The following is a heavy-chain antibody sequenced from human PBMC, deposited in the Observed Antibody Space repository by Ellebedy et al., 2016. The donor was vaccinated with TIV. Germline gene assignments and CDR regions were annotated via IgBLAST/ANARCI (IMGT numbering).Heavy chain of an antibody. Sequence: GESPKISCAASGFTFSSYAMHWVRQAPGKGLEWVAVISYDGSNKYYADSVKGRFTISRDNSKNSLYLQMNSLRTEDTALYYCAKEKKWELLGSGAFDIWGQGTMVTVSS. CDR1: GFTFSSYA. CDR3: AKEKKWELLGSGAFDI. D-gene: IGHD1-26*01. CDR2: ISYDGSNK. J-gene: IGHJ3*02. V-gene: IGHV3-30*04.